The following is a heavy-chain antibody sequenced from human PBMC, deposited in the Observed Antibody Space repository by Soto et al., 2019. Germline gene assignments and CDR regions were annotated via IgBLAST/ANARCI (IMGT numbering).Heavy chain of an antibody. CDR3: ARDIKPDGDLYWYFDL. CDR2: IRSSSSSI. CDR1: GFTFSSYS. Sequence: EVQLVESGGGLVQPGGSLRLSCAASGFTFSSYSMNWVRQAPGKGLEWVSYIRSSSSSIYYADSVKGRFTISRDNAKNSRYLKMNSLRDEDTAVYYCARDIKPDGDLYWYFDLWGRGTLVTVSS. V-gene: IGHV3-48*02. J-gene: IGHJ2*01. D-gene: IGHD4-17*01.